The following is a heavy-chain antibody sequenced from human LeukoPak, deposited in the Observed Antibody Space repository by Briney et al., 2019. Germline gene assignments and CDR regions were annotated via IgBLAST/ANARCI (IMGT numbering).Heavy chain of an antibody. Sequence: GGSLRLSCAASGFTVSSNYMSWVRQAPGKGLEWVSVIYSGGSTYYADSVKGRFTISRDNSKNTLYLQMNSLRAEDTAVYYCARSRSSGWYLGSLAIDYWGQGTLVTGSS. CDR2: IYSGGST. J-gene: IGHJ4*02. CDR3: ARSRSSGWYLGSLAIDY. CDR1: GFTVSSNY. V-gene: IGHV3-53*01. D-gene: IGHD6-19*01.